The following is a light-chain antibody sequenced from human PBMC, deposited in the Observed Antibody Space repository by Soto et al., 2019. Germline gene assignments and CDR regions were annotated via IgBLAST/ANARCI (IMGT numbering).Light chain of an antibody. J-gene: IGKJ1*01. CDR3: MQALQTAA. Sequence: IVMTQSPLFLPVTPGEPASISCRSSQSLQYSNGYNYLDWYVQKPGQSPQILIYLASNRASGAPVKFSGRGSGTDFTLISSRGEGEDEGVYYCMQALQTAAFGQGTKVEIK. CDR2: LAS. V-gene: IGKV2-28*01. CDR1: QSLQYSNGYNY.